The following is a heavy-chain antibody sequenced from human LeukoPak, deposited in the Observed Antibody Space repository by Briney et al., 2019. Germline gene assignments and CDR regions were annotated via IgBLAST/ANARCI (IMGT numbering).Heavy chain of an antibody. CDR1: GYSFTTYW. Sequence: GESLKIPCKGSGYSFTTYWIGWVRQPPGKGLERMGIIYPGDSDTKYSPSFQGLVTISADKSISTAYLQWTSLKASDTAMYYCARQIDFSTSSEVYWGQGTLVTVSS. CDR3: ARQIDFSTSSEVY. J-gene: IGHJ4*02. D-gene: IGHD6-6*01. V-gene: IGHV5-51*01. CDR2: IYPGDSDT.